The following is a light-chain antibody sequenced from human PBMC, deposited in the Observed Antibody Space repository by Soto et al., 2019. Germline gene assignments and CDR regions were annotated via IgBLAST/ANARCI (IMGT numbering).Light chain of an antibody. CDR1: QSISSW. CDR2: DAS. J-gene: IGKJ1*01. V-gene: IGKV1-5*01. CDR3: QQYNSYSGT. Sequence: DIQMTQSPSTLSASVGDRVTITCRASQSISSWLAWYQQKPGKAPKLLIYDASSMESGVPSRFSGSGSGTDFTLTISSLQADDFATYYCQQYNSYSGTFGQGTKVEIK.